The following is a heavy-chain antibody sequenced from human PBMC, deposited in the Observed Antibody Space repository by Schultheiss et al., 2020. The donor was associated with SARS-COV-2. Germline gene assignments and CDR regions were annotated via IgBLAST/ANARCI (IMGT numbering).Heavy chain of an antibody. CDR2: ISSNGGST. CDR3: ARGWGYDTLTY. J-gene: IGHJ4*02. Sequence: GGSLRLSCSDSGFTFSSYAMHWVRQAPGKGLEYVSAISSNGGSTYYADSVKGRFTISRDNAKNSLYLQMNSLRAEDTAVYYCARGWGYDTLTYWGQGTLVTVSS. CDR1: GFTFSSYA. D-gene: IGHD3-3*01. V-gene: IGHV3-64*04.